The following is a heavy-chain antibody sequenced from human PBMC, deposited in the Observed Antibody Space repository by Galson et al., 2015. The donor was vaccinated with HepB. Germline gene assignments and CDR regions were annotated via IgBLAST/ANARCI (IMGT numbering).Heavy chain of an antibody. CDR2: IIPIFGTA. J-gene: IGHJ6*02. CDR3: ARNPFLVGYSPYYYGMDV. D-gene: IGHD3-3*01. CDR1: GGTFSSYA. Sequence: SVKVSCKASGGTFSSYAISWVRQAPGQGLEWMGGIIPIFGTANYAQKFQGRVTITADESTSTAYMELSSLRSEDTAVYYCARNPFLVGYSPYYYGMDVWGQGTTVTVSS. V-gene: IGHV1-69*13.